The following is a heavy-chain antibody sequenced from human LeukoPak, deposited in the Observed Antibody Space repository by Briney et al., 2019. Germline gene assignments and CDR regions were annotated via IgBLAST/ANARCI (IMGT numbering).Heavy chain of an antibody. CDR1: GGSISSNSYY. CDR3: ARGRGVGTTSRGYSYGYGY. J-gene: IGHJ4*02. Sequence: SETLSLTCTVSGGSISSNSYYWDWIRQPPGKGLEWIGSIYYSGSTYYNPSLKSRVTISVDTSKNQFSLKLSSVTAADTAVYYCARGRGVGTTSRGYSYGYGYWGQGTLVTVSS. D-gene: IGHD5-18*01. V-gene: IGHV4-39*07. CDR2: IYYSGST.